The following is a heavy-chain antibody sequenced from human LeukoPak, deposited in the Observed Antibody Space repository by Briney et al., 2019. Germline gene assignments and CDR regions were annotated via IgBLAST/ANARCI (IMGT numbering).Heavy chain of an antibody. Sequence: GGSLRLSCAASGFTFSPYSMHWVRQAPGKGLEYVSTISSNGGSTYYANSVKGRFTISRDNSKSTLYLQMGSLRADDMAVYYCARGRDCPYYFDYWGQGALVTVSS. CDR3: ARGRDCPYYFDY. CDR2: ISSNGGST. CDR1: GFTFSPYS. J-gene: IGHJ4*02. D-gene: IGHD2-21*02. V-gene: IGHV3-64*01.